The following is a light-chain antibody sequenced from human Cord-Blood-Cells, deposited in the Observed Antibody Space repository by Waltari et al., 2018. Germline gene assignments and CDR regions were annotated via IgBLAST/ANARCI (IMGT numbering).Light chain of an antibody. V-gene: IGLV3-19*01. J-gene: IGLJ2*01. CDR1: SLRSYY. Sequence: SSELTQDPAVSVALGQTVRITCQGDSLRSYYASWYQQKPGQAPVLVIYGKNNRPSGIPDRFSGSSSGSTASLTITGAQAEDEADYYCNSRDSSGNHLVVGGGTKLTVL. CDR2: GKN. CDR3: NSRDSSGNHLV.